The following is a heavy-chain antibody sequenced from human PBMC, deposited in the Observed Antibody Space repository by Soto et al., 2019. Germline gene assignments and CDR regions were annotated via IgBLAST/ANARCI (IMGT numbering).Heavy chain of an antibody. V-gene: IGHV1-8*01. CDR3: ARYQIGEGFTA. CDR1: GYIYTNLE. J-gene: IGHJ5*02. CDR2: MNPHSDT. Sequence: ASVKVSCKASGYIYTNLEINWVRQASGQGLEWMGWMNPHSDTGFAQKFQGRVTLTRDTPTSTVYMELTSPRFDDTAVYYCARYQIGEGFTAWGQGTPVTVSS.